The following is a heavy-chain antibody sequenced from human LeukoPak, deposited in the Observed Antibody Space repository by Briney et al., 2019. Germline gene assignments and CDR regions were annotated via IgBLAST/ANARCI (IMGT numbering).Heavy chain of an antibody. V-gene: IGHV5-51*01. CDR1: GYSFTSYW. Sequence: GESLKISCKGSGYSFTSYWIGWVRQMPGKGLEGMGIIYPGDSDTRYSPSFQGLVTISADKSISTAYLQWSSLKASDTAMYYCARRPYSSGWQNAFDIWGQGTMVTVSS. CDR2: IYPGDSDT. J-gene: IGHJ3*02. D-gene: IGHD6-19*01. CDR3: ARRPYSSGWQNAFDI.